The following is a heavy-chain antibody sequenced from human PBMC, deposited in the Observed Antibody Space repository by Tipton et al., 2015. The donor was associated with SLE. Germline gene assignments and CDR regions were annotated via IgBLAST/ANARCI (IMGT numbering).Heavy chain of an antibody. CDR1: GGSFSGYY. J-gene: IGHJ4*02. D-gene: IGHD6-19*01. V-gene: IGHV4-34*01. Sequence: LRLSCAVYGGSFSGYYWSWIRQPPGKGLEWIGEINHSGSTNYNPSLKSRVTISVDTSKNQFSLKLSSVTAADTAVYYCARGIAVAGRDFDYWGQGTLVTVSS. CDR3: ARGIAVAGRDFDY. CDR2: INHSGST.